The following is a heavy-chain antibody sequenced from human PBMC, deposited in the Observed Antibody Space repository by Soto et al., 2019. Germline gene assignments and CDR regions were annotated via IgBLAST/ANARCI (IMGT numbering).Heavy chain of an antibody. CDR2: IYPGDSDT. V-gene: IGHV5-51*01. Sequence: GESLKISCKGSGYSFTSYWIGWVRQMPGKGLEWMGIIYPGDSDTRYSPSFQGQVTISADKSISTAYLQWSSLKASDTAMYYCAIYRLYYYDSSGHDAFDIWGQGTMVTVSS. CDR1: GYSFTSYW. CDR3: AIYRLYYYDSSGHDAFDI. D-gene: IGHD3-22*01. J-gene: IGHJ3*02.